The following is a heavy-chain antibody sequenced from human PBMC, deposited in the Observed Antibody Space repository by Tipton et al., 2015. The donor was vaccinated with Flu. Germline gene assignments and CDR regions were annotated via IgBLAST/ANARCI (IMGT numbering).Heavy chain of an antibody. J-gene: IGHJ5*02. D-gene: IGHD2-15*01. Sequence: LRLSCAVSGDSISSDYYWGWIRQFPGKGLEWIGTVSRPGSTVYNPSLKSRVTISVDTSKNQFSLKLSSVTAADTAVYYCARGGVVVANWFDPWGQGTLVTVSS. V-gene: IGHV4-38-2*01. CDR1: GDSISSDYY. CDR3: ARGGVVVANWFDP. CDR2: VSRPGST.